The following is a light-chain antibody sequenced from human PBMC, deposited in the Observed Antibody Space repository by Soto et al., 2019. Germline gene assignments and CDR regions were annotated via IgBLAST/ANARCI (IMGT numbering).Light chain of an antibody. V-gene: IGLV4-69*01. J-gene: IGLJ2*01. CDR3: QTWVTGIQNVV. CDR2: LNTDGSH. CDR1: SGHSSYA. Sequence: QPVLTQSPSASASLGASVKLTCTLSSGHSSYAIAWHQQQPEKGPRYLMKLNTDGSHSKGDGIPDRFSGSSSGAERYLTISILQSEDEADYYCQTWVTGIQNVVFGGGTKLTVL.